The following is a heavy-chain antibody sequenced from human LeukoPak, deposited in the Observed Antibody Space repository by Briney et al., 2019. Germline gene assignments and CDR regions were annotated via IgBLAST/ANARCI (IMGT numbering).Heavy chain of an antibody. D-gene: IGHD4-17*01. V-gene: IGHV3-48*01. CDR3: AREREHDYGTDY. CDR2: ISGSSGPI. Sequence: GGPLRLPCPASGSPLGSYSMNWSRRAPGKGLEGVSFISGSSGPIDYADSVKGRFTISRDNAQNSLSLQMNSLRAEDTAVYYCAREREHDYGTDYWGQGTLVTVSS. CDR1: GSPLGSYS. J-gene: IGHJ4*02.